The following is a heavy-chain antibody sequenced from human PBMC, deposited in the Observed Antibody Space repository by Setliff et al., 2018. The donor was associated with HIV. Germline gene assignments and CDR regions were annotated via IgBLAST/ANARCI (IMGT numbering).Heavy chain of an antibody. CDR2: ILSTGERT. CDR1: GFSVGDNY. J-gene: IGHJ4*02. D-gene: IGHD3-22*01. CDR3: AKELAASGLGYFDS. V-gene: IGHV3-23*01. Sequence: PGGSLRLSCEISGFSVGDNYMTWVRQTPKMGLEWVSAILSTGERTFYADSVKGRFTISRDNSKNTVYLQMNSLRAEDTAEYYCAKELAASGLGYFDSWGRGILVTVSS.